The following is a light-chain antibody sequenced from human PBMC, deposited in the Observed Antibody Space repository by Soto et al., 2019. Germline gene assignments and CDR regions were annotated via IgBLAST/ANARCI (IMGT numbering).Light chain of an antibody. J-gene: IGKJ1*01. CDR1: QSVSNY. Sequence: EIVLTQSPATLSLSPGERATLSCRASQSVSNYLAWYQQKPGQAPRLLIYDASNRATGIPARFSGSGSGTDFILTISSLEPEDFAVYYCQQRSNWPPVTFGQGTKVEVK. V-gene: IGKV3-11*01. CDR2: DAS. CDR3: QQRSNWPPVT.